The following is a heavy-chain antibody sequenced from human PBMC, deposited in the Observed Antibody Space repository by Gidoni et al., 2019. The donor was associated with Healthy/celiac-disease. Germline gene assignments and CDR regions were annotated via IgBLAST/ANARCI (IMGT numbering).Heavy chain of an antibody. V-gene: IGHV3-73*02. Sequence: EVQLVESGGGLVQPGGSLKLSCAASGFTFSGSAMHWVRQASGKGLEWVGRIRSKANSYATAYAASVKGRFTISRDDSKNTAYLQMNSLKTEDTAVYYCTRLVVVAAEYYFDYWGQGTLVTVSS. J-gene: IGHJ4*02. CDR3: TRLVVVAAEYYFDY. CDR1: GFTFSGSA. D-gene: IGHD2-15*01. CDR2: IRSKANSYAT.